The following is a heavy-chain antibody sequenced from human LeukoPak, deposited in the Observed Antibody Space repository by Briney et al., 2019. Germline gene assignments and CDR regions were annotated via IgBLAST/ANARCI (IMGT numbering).Heavy chain of an antibody. Sequence: ASVKVSCKASGYTFTGYYMHWVRQAPGQGLEWMGWINPNSGGTNYAQKFQGRVTMTRDTSISTAYMELSRLRSDETAVYYCARGLLLALRGSYCPFDYWGQGTLVTVSS. CDR1: GYTFTGYY. CDR2: INPNSGGT. V-gene: IGHV1-2*02. J-gene: IGHJ4*02. CDR3: ARGLLLALRGSYCPFDY. D-gene: IGHD1-26*01.